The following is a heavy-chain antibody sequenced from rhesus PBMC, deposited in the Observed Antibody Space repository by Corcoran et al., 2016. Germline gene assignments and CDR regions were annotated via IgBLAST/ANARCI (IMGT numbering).Heavy chain of an antibody. D-gene: IGHD3-34*01. CDR1: GYTFTDSY. V-gene: IGHV1-111*02. CDR2: VETEDGVA. J-gene: IGHJ4*01. CDR3: AKLGVDY. Sequence: EVQLVQSGAEVKKPGASVKISCKASGYTFTDSYLHWLRHAPGKGLEWMGRVETEDGVAIHAQQFQDIVHITADTSTDTAYMELSSLRSEDTAVYYCAKLGVDYWGQGVLVTVSS.